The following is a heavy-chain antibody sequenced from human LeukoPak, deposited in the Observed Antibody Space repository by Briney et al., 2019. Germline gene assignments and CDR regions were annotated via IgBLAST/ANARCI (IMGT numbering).Heavy chain of an antibody. CDR1: GYTLTELS. CDR2: FDPEDGET. D-gene: IGHD3-9*01. Sequence: ASVKVSCKVSGYTLTELSMHWVRQAPGKGLEWMGGFDPEDGETIYAQKFQGRVTMTEDTSTDTAYMELSSLRSEDTAVYYCATQFGVRYFDSHAFDIWAKGQWSPSLQ. V-gene: IGHV1-24*01. CDR3: ATQFGVRYFDSHAFDI. J-gene: IGHJ3*02.